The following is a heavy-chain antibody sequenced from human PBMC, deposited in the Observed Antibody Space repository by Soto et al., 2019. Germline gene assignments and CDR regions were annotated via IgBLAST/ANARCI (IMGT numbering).Heavy chain of an antibody. CDR3: ARHIGPRSGRWLQVGEDYYGMTV. Sequence: GESLKISCKGSGYSFTSYWIGWVRQMPGKGLEWMGIIYPGDSDTRYSPSFQGQVTISADKSISTAYLQWSSLKASDTAMYYCARHIGPRSGRWLQVGEDYYGMTVWGQGTTVTLSS. CDR1: GYSFTSYW. CDR2: IYPGDSDT. V-gene: IGHV5-51*01. J-gene: IGHJ6*02. D-gene: IGHD2-15*01.